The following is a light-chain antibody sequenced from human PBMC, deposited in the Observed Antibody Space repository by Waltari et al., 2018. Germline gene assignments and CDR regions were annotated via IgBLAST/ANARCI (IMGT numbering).Light chain of an antibody. Sequence: QSALTQTATVSGSPGQSITISCSGTSSDIGNYNLVSWYRQHPGKAPTLIIYEVNKRPSGVSNRFSGSKSGNTAFLTISGLQTADEADYFCCSYAGSAVSVFGGGTKVTVL. V-gene: IGLV2-23*02. CDR1: SSDIGNYNL. J-gene: IGLJ3*02. CDR2: EVN. CDR3: CSYAGSAVSV.